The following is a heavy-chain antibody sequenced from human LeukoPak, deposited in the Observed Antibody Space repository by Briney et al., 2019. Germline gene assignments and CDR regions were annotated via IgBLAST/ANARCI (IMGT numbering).Heavy chain of an antibody. CDR2: ISSSSSYI. J-gene: IGHJ4*02. D-gene: IGHD5-18*01. CDR3: ARDSGSYGQTAFDY. Sequence: PGGSLRLSCAASGFTFSSYSMNWVRQAPGKGLEWVSSISSSSSYIYYADSVKGRFTISRDNAKNSLYLQMNSLRAEDTAVYYCARDSGSYGQTAFDYWGQGTLVTVSS. V-gene: IGHV3-21*01. CDR1: GFTFSSYS.